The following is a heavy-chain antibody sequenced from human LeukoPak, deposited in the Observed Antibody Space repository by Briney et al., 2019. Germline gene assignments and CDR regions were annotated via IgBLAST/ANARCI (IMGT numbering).Heavy chain of an antibody. J-gene: IGHJ4*02. D-gene: IGHD3-3*01. V-gene: IGHV1-18*01. Sequence: ASVKVSCKASGYTFTDYYINWVRQAPGQGLEWMGRISAHNGNANYAQKFQGRVTMTTDTLATTAYMELRSLRSDDTAVYYCARDLERYFDLEGRSGYWGQGTLVTVSS. CDR3: ARDLERYFDLEGRSGY. CDR2: ISAHNGNA. CDR1: GYTFTDYY.